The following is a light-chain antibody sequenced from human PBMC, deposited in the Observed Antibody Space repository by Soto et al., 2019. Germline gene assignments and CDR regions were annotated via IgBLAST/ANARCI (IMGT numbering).Light chain of an antibody. CDR2: DAS. CDR3: HQRSSWPRGT. V-gene: IGKV3-11*01. CDR1: QSVSSY. Sequence: EIVLTQSPATLSLPPGERATLSCRASQSVSSYLAWYQQKPGQGPRLLIYDASNRATGVSARFSGSGSGTDFTLTISSLEPEDFAVYYCHQRSSWPRGTFGQGTKVDIK. J-gene: IGKJ1*01.